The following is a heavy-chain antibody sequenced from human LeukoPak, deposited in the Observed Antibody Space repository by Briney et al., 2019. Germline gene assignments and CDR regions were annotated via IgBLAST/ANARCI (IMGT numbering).Heavy chain of an antibody. CDR1: GGSVRDSSFY. J-gene: IGHJ4*02. V-gene: IGHV4-39*07. Sequence: SETLSLTCTVSGGSVRDSSFYWGWLRQPPGKGLEWIGSIYHSGSTYYNPSLKSRVTISVDTSKNQFSLKLSSVTAADTAVYYCARSRSGYLTDLDYWGQGTLVTVSS. CDR3: ARSRSGYLTDLDY. D-gene: IGHD3-22*01. CDR2: IYHSGST.